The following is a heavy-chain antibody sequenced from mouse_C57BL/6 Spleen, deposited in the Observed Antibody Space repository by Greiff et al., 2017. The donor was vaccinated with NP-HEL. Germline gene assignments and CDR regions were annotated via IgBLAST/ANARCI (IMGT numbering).Heavy chain of an antibody. Sequence: VQLQQSGAELVKPGASVKLSCKASGYTFTSYWMHWVKQRPGRGLEWIGRSDPNSGGTKYNEKFKSKATLTVDKPSSKAYMQLSSLTSEDSAVYYCARVGLPDYAMDYWGQGTSVTVSS. D-gene: IGHD2-4*01. V-gene: IGHV1-72*01. J-gene: IGHJ4*01. CDR2: SDPNSGGT. CDR1: GYTFTSYW. CDR3: ARVGLPDYAMDY.